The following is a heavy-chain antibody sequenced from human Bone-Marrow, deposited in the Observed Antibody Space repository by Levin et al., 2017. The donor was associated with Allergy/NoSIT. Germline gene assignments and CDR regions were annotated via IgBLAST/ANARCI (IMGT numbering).Heavy chain of an antibody. V-gene: IGHV2-5*02. J-gene: IGHJ4*02. CDR3: AQRGSWAGNNWDTGYLDY. D-gene: IGHD1-1*01. Sequence: GSGPTLVKPTQTLTLTCTFSGFSLASYGVGVGWIRQPPGKALEWLAVIYWDDDKRYSPSLRSRLTITKDTSKDQVVLTMSNMDTVDTATYYCAQRGSWAGNNWDTGYLDYWGQGILVTVSA. CDR2: IYWDDDK. CDR1: GFSLASYGVG.